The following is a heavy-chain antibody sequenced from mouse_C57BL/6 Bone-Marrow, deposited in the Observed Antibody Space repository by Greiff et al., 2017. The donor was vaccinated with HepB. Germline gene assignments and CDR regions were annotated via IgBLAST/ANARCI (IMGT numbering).Heavy chain of an antibody. CDR3: TRDRQLRPSMDY. D-gene: IGHD3-2*02. Sequence: DVMLVESGEGLVKPGGSLKLSCAASGFTFSSYAMSWVRQTPEKRLEWVAYISSGGDYIYYADTVKGRFTISRDNARNTLYLQMSSLKSEDTAMYYCTRDRQLRPSMDYWGQGTSVTVSS. CDR1: GFTFSSYA. J-gene: IGHJ4*01. V-gene: IGHV5-9-1*02. CDR2: ISSGGDYI.